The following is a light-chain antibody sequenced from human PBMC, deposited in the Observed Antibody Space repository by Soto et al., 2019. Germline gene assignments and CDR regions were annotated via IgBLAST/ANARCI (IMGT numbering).Light chain of an antibody. CDR3: QQLNSYPIT. V-gene: IGKV1-9*01. J-gene: IGKJ5*01. Sequence: IQLTQSPSSLSASVGDRVTITCRASQGISSYLAWYQQKPGKAPKLLIYDASTLQGGVPSRFSGSGSGTDFTLTINSLQPEDLATYYCQQLNSYPITFGQGTRLEIK. CDR2: DAS. CDR1: QGISSY.